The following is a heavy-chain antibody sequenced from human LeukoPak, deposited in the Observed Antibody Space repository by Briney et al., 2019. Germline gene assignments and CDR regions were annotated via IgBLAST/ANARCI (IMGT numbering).Heavy chain of an antibody. Sequence: PGGSLRLSCAASGFTFDDYAMHWVRRAPGKGLERVSSISGSGTTTYYAESVRGRFTISRDNSKNTVYLQMNSLRADDTALYYCARVLTLWFGALDYWGQGRMVSV. D-gene: IGHD3-10*01. J-gene: IGHJ4*02. CDR1: GFTFDDYA. CDR3: ARVLTLWFGALDY. V-gene: IGHV3-23*01. CDR2: ISGSGTTT.